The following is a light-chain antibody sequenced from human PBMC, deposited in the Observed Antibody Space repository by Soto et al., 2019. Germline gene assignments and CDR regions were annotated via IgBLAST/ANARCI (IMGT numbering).Light chain of an antibody. Sequence: DIQMTQSPSSVSASVGDRVTITCRASQDISNWLAWYQQKPGKAPHLLIYTASNLQSGVPSRFRGSGSGTTFTLTIDSLQPEDFATYYCQQGNSFPFTVGPGTTVDF. V-gene: IGKV1-12*02. CDR3: QQGNSFPFT. CDR1: QDISNW. J-gene: IGKJ3*01. CDR2: TAS.